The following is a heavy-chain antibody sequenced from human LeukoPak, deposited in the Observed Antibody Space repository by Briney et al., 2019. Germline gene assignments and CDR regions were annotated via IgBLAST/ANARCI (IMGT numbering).Heavy chain of an antibody. CDR3: ASGGPTYYYDSSGYPFDY. V-gene: IGHV4-59*01. CDR1: GGSISSYY. J-gene: IGHJ4*02. CDR2: IYYSGST. Sequence: SETLSLTCTVSGGSISSYYWSWIRQPPGKGLEWIGYIYYSGSTNYNPSLKSRVTISVDTSKNQFSLKLSSVTAADTAVYYCASGGPTYYYDSSGYPFDYWGQGTLVTVSS. D-gene: IGHD3-22*01.